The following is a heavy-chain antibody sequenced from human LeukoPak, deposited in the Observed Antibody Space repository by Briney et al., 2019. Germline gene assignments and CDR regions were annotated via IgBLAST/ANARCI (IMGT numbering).Heavy chain of an antibody. J-gene: IGHJ4*02. CDR1: GGTFSSYA. Sequence: GASVKVSCKASGGTFSSYAISWVRQAPGQGVERMGRIIPILGIANYAQKFQGRVTITADKSTSTAYMELSSLRSEDTAVYYCARLSGSYVDYWGQGTLVTVSS. CDR3: ARLSGSYVDY. V-gene: IGHV1-69*04. D-gene: IGHD1-26*01. CDR2: IIPILGIA.